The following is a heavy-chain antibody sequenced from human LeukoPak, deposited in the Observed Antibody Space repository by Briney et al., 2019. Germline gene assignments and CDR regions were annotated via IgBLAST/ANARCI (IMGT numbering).Heavy chain of an antibody. D-gene: IGHD6-13*01. J-gene: IGHJ4*02. CDR3: ATFPIAAAAPGDY. CDR1: GFTISSYE. Sequence: GGSLRLSCTASGFTISSYEMNWVCPGPGPGLGWDSYISSSGSTIYYADSVKGRFTISRDNAKNSLYLQMNRLRAEYTAVYYCATFPIAAAAPGDYWGQGTLVTVSS. CDR2: ISSSGSTI. V-gene: IGHV3-48*03.